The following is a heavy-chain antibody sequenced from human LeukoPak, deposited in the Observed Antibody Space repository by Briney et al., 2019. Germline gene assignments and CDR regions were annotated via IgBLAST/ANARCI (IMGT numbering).Heavy chain of an antibody. V-gene: IGHV3-30-3*02. CDR3: AKSQVGYDFWSGYYTDY. J-gene: IGHJ4*02. Sequence: PGGSLRLSCAASGFTFSSYAMHWVRQAPGKGLEWVAVISYDGSNKYYADSVKGRFTISRDNSKNTLYLQMNSLRAEDTAVYYCAKSQVGYDFWSGYYTDYWGQGTLVTVSS. CDR2: ISYDGSNK. CDR1: GFTFSSYA. D-gene: IGHD3-3*01.